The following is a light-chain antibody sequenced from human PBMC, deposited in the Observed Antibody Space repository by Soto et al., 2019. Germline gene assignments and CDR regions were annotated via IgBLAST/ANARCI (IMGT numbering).Light chain of an antibody. CDR2: GAS. CDR3: HQYDNAPQT. CDR1: QSVSSNY. Sequence: EIGLPQSPGTLSLSPGERATLSCRASQSVSSNYLAWYQQKPGQAPRVLIYGASKRATGIPDRFSGSGSGTDLSLTISRLEPEDFAVYYCHQYDNAPQTYGQGTKVDIK. V-gene: IGKV3-20*01. J-gene: IGKJ2*01.